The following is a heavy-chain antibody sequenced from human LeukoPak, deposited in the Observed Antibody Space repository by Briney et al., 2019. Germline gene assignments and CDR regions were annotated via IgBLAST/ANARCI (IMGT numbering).Heavy chain of an antibody. D-gene: IGHD3-22*01. CDR3: ARGPRTGYYYDSSGYYPTIDY. V-gene: IGHV1-2*02. CDR1: GYTFTGYY. Sequence: ASVKVSCKASGYTFTGYYMHWVRQAPGQGLEWMGWINPNSGGTNYAQKFQGRVTMTRDTSISTAYMELSRLRSDDTAVYYCARGPRTGYYYDSSGYYPTIDYWGQGTLVTVSS. CDR2: INPNSGGT. J-gene: IGHJ4*02.